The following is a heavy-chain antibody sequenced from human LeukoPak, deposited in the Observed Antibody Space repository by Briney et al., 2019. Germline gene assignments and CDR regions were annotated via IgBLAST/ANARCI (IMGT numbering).Heavy chain of an antibody. Sequence: SETLSLTCAVYGGSFSGYYWSWIRQPPGKGLEWIGYIYYSGSTNYNPSLKSRVTISVDTTKNQFSLKVTSMTAADTAVYFCARARAWGSPLEYWGQGNLATVSS. CDR1: GGSFSGYY. J-gene: IGHJ4*02. V-gene: IGHV4-59*08. CDR3: ARARAWGSPLEY. CDR2: IYYSGST. D-gene: IGHD7-27*01.